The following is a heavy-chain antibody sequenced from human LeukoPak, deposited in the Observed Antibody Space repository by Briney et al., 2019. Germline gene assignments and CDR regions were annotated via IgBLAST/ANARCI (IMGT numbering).Heavy chain of an antibody. CDR3: AKLDTPAAIAPYYFDY. J-gene: IGHJ4*02. CDR1: GFTFSSYA. D-gene: IGHD2-2*01. V-gene: IGHV3-23*01. Sequence: GGSLRLSCAASGFTFSSYAMSWVRQAPGKGLEWVPTISGSGGSTYYADSVKGRFTISRDNSKNTLYLQMNSLRAEDTAVYYCAKLDTPAAIAPYYFDYWGRGTLVTVSS. CDR2: ISGSGGST.